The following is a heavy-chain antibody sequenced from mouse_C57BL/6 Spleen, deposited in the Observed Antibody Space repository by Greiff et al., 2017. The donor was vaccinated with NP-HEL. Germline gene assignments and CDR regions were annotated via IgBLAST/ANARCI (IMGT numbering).Heavy chain of an antibody. CDR2: INPNNGGT. D-gene: IGHD1-1*01. CDR1: GYTFTDYY. V-gene: IGHV1-26*01. CDR3: ARSTYYYGSSLFAY. J-gene: IGHJ3*01. Sequence: VQLQQSGPELVKPGASVKISCKASGYTFTDYYMNWVKQSHGKSLEWIGDINPNNGGTSYNQKFKGKATLTVDKSSSTAYMELRSLTSEDSAVYYCARSTYYYGSSLFAYWGQGTLVTVSA.